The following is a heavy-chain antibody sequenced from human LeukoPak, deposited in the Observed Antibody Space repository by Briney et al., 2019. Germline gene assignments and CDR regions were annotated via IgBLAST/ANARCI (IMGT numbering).Heavy chain of an antibody. CDR3: ANKGASGWRFDY. D-gene: IGHD6-19*01. Sequence: GGSLRLSCGASGFTFSAQTMSWVRQAPGKGLAWVSTIYNTGTTNYADSVKGRFTISRDNSKNALFLQMNSLRAEDTALYHCANKGASGWRFDYWGQGTLVTVSS. V-gene: IGHV3-66*02. CDR2: IYNTGTT. CDR1: GFTFSAQT. J-gene: IGHJ4*02.